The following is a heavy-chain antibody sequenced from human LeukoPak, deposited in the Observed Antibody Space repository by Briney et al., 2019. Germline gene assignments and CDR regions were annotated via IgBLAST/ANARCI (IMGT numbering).Heavy chain of an antibody. D-gene: IGHD1-26*01. CDR3: ARGGSGSYLDYYYYYYMDV. V-gene: IGHV1-69*05. CDR1: GGTFSSYA. CDR2: IIPIFGTA. J-gene: IGHJ6*03. Sequence: ASVKVSCKASGGTFSSYAISWVRQAPGQGLEWMGGIIPIFGTANYAQKFQGRVTITTDESTSTAYMELCSLRSEDTAVYYCARGGSGSYLDYYYYYYMDVWGKGTTVTVSS.